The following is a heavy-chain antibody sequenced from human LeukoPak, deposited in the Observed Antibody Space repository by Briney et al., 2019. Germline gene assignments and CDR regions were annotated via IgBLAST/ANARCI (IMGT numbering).Heavy chain of an antibody. J-gene: IGHJ6*03. CDR2: INPNSGGT. CDR3: ARGGPPVTAARNSYYYYTDV. CDR1: GYTFTSYD. Sequence: GASVKVSCKASGYTFTSYDINWVRQATGQGLEWMGWINPNSGGTNYAQKFQGRVTMTRDTSIITAYMELRRLRSDDTAVYYCARGGPPVTAARNSYYYYTDVWGKGTTVTVSS. D-gene: IGHD6-6*01. V-gene: IGHV1-2*02.